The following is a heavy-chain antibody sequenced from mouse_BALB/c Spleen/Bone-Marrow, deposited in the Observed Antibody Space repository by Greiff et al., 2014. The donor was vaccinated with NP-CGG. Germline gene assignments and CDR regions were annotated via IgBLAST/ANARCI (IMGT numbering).Heavy chain of an antibody. D-gene: IGHD1-1*01. CDR1: GYTFTDYE. J-gene: IGHJ2*01. Sequence: QVQLQQSGAELVRPGASVTLSCKASGYTFTDYEMHWVKQTPVHGLEWIGAIDPETGGTAYNQKFKGKATLTADKSSSTAYMELRSLTSEDCGVYYCARRGNFSTTVVVDFDYWGQGTTLTVSS. CDR3: ARRGNFSTTVVVDFDY. V-gene: IGHV1-15*01. CDR2: IDPETGGT.